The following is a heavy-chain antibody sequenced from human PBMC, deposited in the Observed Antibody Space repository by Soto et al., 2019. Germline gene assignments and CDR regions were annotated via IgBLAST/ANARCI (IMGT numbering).Heavy chain of an antibody. V-gene: IGHV3-33*01. CDR1: GFTFSNYG. D-gene: IGHD3-10*01. CDR3: ARDDEYSGNGMDV. Sequence: QVQLVESGGGVVQPGRSLRLSCAASGFTFSNYGMHWVRQAPGKGLEWVAVILNDGSNRYHADSVKDRFTISRDNSKNMLNLQMNSLRAEDKSVYYCARDDEYSGNGMDVWGQGTTVTVS. J-gene: IGHJ6*02. CDR2: ILNDGSNR.